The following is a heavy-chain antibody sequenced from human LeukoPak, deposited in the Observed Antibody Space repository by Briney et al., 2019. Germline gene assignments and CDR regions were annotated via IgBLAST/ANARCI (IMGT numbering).Heavy chain of an antibody. CDR3: ARSFLGSEVVAATRPFYYYYYGMDV. D-gene: IGHD2-15*01. CDR1: GGSFSGYY. J-gene: IGHJ6*02. Sequence: PSETLSLTCAVYGGSFSGYYWSWIRQPPGKGLEWIGYIYYSGSTNYNPSLKSRVTISVDTSKNQFSLKLSSVTAADTAVYYCARSFLGSEVVAATRPFYYYYYGMDVWGQGTTVTVSS. V-gene: IGHV4-59*01. CDR2: IYYSGST.